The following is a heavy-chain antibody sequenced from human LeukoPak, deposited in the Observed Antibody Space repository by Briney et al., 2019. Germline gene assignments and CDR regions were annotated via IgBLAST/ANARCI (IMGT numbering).Heavy chain of an antibody. J-gene: IGHJ4*02. CDR1: GFTFSSYS. V-gene: IGHV3-21*01. CDR3: ARGRESTPDY. Sequence: GGSLRLSCAAPGFTFSSYSMNWVRQAPGKGLEWVSSISSSSSYIYYADSVKGRFTISRDNAKNSLYLQMNSLRAEDTAVYYCARGRESTPDYWGQGTLVTVSS. CDR2: ISSSSSYI.